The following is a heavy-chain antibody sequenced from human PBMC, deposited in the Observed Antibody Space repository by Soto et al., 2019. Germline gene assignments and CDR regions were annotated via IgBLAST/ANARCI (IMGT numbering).Heavy chain of an antibody. CDR3: ARVKVPAAILGAFDL. J-gene: IGHJ3*01. CDR1: GYTFSTYG. V-gene: IGHV1-18*01. D-gene: IGHD2-2*02. Sequence: ASVKVSCKASGYTFSTYGITWVRQASGQGLDWMGWINPFKGDTNSAARFQDRVTMTTDTSTRTAYMELRSLRSDDTAVYYCARVKVPAAILGAFDLWGQGTLVTVSS. CDR2: INPFKGDT.